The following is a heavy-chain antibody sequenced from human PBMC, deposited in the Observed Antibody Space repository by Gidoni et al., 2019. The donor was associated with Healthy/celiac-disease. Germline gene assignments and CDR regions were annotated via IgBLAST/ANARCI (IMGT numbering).Heavy chain of an antibody. CDR1: GGSFSGYY. CDR3: ARGAPHTIFGVVTTYYFDY. Sequence: QVQLQQWGAGLLKPSETLSLTCAVYGGSFSGYYWSWIRQPPGKGLEWIGEINHSGSTNYNPSLKSRVTISVDTSKNQFSLKLSSVTAADTAVYYCARGAPHTIFGVVTTYYFDYWGQGTLVTVSS. J-gene: IGHJ4*02. V-gene: IGHV4-34*01. CDR2: INHSGST. D-gene: IGHD3-3*01.